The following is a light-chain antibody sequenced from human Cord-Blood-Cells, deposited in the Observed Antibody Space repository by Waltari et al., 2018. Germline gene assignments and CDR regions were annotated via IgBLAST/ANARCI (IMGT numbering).Light chain of an antibody. V-gene: IGKV1-39*01. CDR2: AAS. CDR3: QQSYSTPPLT. CDR1: QSISSY. Sequence: DIQMTQSPSSLYASVGDRVTITCRASQSISSYLNWYQQKPGKAPKLLIYAASSLQSGVPSRFSGSGSGTDFTLTISSLHPEDFATYYCQQSYSTPPLTFGGGTKVEIK. J-gene: IGKJ4*01.